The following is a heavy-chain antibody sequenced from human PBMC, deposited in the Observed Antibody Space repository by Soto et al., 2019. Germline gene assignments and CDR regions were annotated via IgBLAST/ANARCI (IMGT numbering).Heavy chain of an antibody. CDR1: GGTFSSYA. CDR3: ARDYYGSGIPAY. V-gene: IGHV1-69*13. Sequence: ASVKVSCKASGGTFSSYAISWVRQAPGQGLEWMGGIIPIFGTANYAQKFQGRVTITADESTSTAYMELSSLRSEDTAVYYRARDYYGSGIPAYWGQGTLVTVSS. J-gene: IGHJ4*02. D-gene: IGHD3-10*01. CDR2: IIPIFGTA.